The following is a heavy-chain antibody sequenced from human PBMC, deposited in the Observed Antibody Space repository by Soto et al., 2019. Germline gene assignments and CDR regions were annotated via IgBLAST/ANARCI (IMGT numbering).Heavy chain of an antibody. J-gene: IGHJ2*01. CDR2: ISNSGFGT. CDR1: EFTLTNYA. CDR3: AKDHRDRSAHMDGYFDL. D-gene: IGHD3-22*01. V-gene: IGHV3-23*01. Sequence: EVQLLDSGGGLVQPGGSLRLSCAASEFTLTNYAMNWVRQAPGKGLEWVSGISNSGFGTYYADSVKGRFTISRDNSKNTLYLQMNSLRAEDTAVYYCAKDHRDRSAHMDGYFDLWGRGTLVTVSS.